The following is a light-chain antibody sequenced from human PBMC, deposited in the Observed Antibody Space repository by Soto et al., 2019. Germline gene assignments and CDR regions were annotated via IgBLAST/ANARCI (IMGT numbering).Light chain of an antibody. Sequence: DIVMTQTPLSLSVTPGQPASISCKSSQSLLGSDGKTYLSWYLQKPGHPPQLLIYLVSNRATGIPDRFDGGGSGTDFTLTISRLEPEDFAVYYCQQYGSSGTFGQGTKVDIK. CDR3: QQYGSSGT. V-gene: IGKV2D-29*01. CDR2: LVS. CDR1: QSLLGSDGKTY. J-gene: IGKJ1*01.